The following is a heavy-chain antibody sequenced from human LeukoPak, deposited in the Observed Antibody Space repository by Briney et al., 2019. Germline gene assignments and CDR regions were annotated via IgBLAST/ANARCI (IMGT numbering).Heavy chain of an antibody. CDR3: ARVADFWSGYYDY. Sequence: QAGGSLRLSCAASGFTFSSYAMHRVRQAPGKGLEWVAVISYDGSNKYYADSVKGRFTISRDNSKNTLYLQMNSLRAEDTAVYYCARVADFWSGYYDYWGQGTLVTVSS. J-gene: IGHJ4*02. CDR2: ISYDGSNK. CDR1: GFTFSSYA. V-gene: IGHV3-30-3*01. D-gene: IGHD3-3*01.